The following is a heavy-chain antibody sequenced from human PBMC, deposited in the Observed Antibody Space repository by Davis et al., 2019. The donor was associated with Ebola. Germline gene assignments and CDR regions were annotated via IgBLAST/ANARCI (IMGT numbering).Heavy chain of an antibody. CDR1: GYTFTSYG. Sequence: AASVKVSCKASGYTFTSYGISWVRQAPGQGLEWMGWISAYNGNTNYAQKLQGRVTMTTDTSTSTAYTELRSLRSDDTAVYYCARDSLSREWLLNNWFDPWGQGTLVTVSS. D-gene: IGHD3-3*01. J-gene: IGHJ5*02. CDR2: ISAYNGNT. V-gene: IGHV1-18*01. CDR3: ARDSLSREWLLNNWFDP.